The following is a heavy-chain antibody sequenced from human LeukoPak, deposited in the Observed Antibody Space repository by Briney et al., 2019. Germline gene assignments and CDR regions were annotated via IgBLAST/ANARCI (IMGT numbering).Heavy chain of an antibody. Sequence: SETLSLTCTVSGDSIGSGDYYWSWIRQPAGKGLEWIGRISSSGSTNYNPSLKSRVTISVDTSKNQFSLKLSSVTAADTAVYYCASSKTRETWAAAVNRPTRQLDYWGQGTLVTVSS. CDR2: ISSSGST. J-gene: IGHJ4*02. CDR3: ASSKTRETWAAAVNRPTRQLDY. CDR1: GDSIGSGDYY. V-gene: IGHV4-61*02. D-gene: IGHD6-13*01.